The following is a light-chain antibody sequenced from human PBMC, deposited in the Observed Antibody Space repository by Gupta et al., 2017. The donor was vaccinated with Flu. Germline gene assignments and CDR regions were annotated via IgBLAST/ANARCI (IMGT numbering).Light chain of an antibody. CDR2: DVS. V-gene: IGKV3-11*01. CDR3: QQRSGRT. CDR1: QSVRNY. J-gene: IGKJ1*01. Sequence: EILLTQSPAPLSPSPGETATLSCRASQSVRNYLAWYQQKSGQPPRLLIYDVSKRATGVPARFGGSGSGTDVTLTISSLEPEDFAVYYCQQRSGRTFGQGTKVEI.